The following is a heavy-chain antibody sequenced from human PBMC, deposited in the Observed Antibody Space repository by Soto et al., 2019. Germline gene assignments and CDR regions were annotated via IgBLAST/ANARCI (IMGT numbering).Heavy chain of an antibody. CDR1: GFTFSSYA. J-gene: IGHJ6*02. V-gene: IGHV3-30-3*01. CDR2: ISYDGSNK. CDR3: ARDPGIAAAGRYYYYYGMDV. Sequence: GGSLRLSCAASGFTFSSYAMHWVRQAPGKGLEWVAVISYDGSNKYYADSVKGRFTISRDNSKNTLYLQMNSLRAEDTAVYYCARDPGIAAAGRYYYYYGMDVWGQGTTVTVSS. D-gene: IGHD6-13*01.